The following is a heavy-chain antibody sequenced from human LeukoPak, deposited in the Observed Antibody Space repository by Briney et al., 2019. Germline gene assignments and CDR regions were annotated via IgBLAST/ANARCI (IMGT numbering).Heavy chain of an antibody. V-gene: IGHV4-39*01. CDR3: ARHRSGWLQSSFDY. CDR1: GGSISSNSYY. D-gene: IGHD5-24*01. Sequence: SETLSLTCAVSGGSISSNSYYWGWIRQPPGKGLEWIGSIYYSGSSFDNPALKSRVTISVDTSKNQFSLKLSSVTAADTAVYYCARHRSGWLQSSFDYWGQGTLVTVSS. CDR2: IYYSGSS. J-gene: IGHJ4*02.